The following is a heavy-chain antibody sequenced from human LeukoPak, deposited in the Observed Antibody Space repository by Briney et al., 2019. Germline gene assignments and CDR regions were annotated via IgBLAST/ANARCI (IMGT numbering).Heavy chain of an antibody. CDR1: GFTFSSYG. J-gene: IGHJ4*02. CDR3: AKDAGYSGYGPFDY. D-gene: IGHD5-12*01. Sequence: GGSLRLSCAASGFTFSSYGMHWVRQAPGKGLEWVAVIWYDGSNKYYADSVKGRFTISRDNSKNTLYLQMNSLRAEDTAVYYCAKDAGYSGYGPFDYWGQGTLVTVSS. CDR2: IWYDGSNK. V-gene: IGHV3-33*06.